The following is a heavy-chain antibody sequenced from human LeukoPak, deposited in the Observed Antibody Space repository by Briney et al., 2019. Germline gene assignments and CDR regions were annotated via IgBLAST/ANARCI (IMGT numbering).Heavy chain of an antibody. CDR3: ARVGNRMVRGVIHNWFVP. CDR1: GYTFTGYY. Sequence: GASVKVSCKASGYTFTGYYMHWVRQAPGQGLEWMGWINPNSGGTNYAQKFQGRVTMTRDTSISTAYMELSRLRSDDTAVYYCARVGNRMVRGVIHNWFVPWGQGTLVTVSS. V-gene: IGHV1-2*02. CDR2: INPNSGGT. D-gene: IGHD3-10*01. J-gene: IGHJ5*02.